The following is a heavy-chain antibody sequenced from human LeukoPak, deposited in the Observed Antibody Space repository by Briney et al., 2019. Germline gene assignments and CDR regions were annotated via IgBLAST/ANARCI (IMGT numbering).Heavy chain of an antibody. CDR3: ARGLKSRGSSWFDP. J-gene: IGHJ5*02. V-gene: IGHV1-8*01. CDR1: GYTFTSYD. Sequence: ASVKVSCKASGYTFTSYDINWVRQATGQGLEWMGWMNPNSGNTGYAQKFQGRVTMTRNTSISTAYMELSGLRSEDTAVYYCARGLKSRGSSWFDPWGQGTLVTVSS. D-gene: IGHD6-13*01. CDR2: MNPNSGNT.